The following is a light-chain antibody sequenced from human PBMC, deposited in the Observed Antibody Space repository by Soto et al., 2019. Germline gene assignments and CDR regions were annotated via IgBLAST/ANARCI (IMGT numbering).Light chain of an antibody. V-gene: IGKV1-5*01. CDR3: QQYNDYRWT. Sequence: EIQLTQSPSTLPPSVGDIVTIPCRASQSISDWLDWYQKKTGKAPNILIYDASTLKSGVPSRLSGSGYGTELTLTITSLQTDDFETYYCQQYNDYRWTFGPGTKVDIK. J-gene: IGKJ1*01. CDR1: QSISDW. CDR2: DAS.